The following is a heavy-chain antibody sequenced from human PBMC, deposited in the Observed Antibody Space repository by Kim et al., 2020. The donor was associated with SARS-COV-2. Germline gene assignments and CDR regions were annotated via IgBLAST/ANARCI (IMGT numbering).Heavy chain of an antibody. CDR2: ISGSGGST. Sequence: GGSLRLSCAASGFTFSSYAMSWVRQAPGKGLEWVSAISGSGGSTYYADSVKGRFTISRDNSKNTLYLQMNSLRAEDTAVYYCAKGLTHPMGYYYYYYGMDVWGQGTTVTVSS. D-gene: IGHD1-26*01. CDR1: GFTFSSYA. CDR3: AKGLTHPMGYYYYYYGMDV. J-gene: IGHJ6*02. V-gene: IGHV3-23*01.